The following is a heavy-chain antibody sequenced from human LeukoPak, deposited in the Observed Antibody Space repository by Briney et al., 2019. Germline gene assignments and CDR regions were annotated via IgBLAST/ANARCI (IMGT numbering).Heavy chain of an antibody. V-gene: IGHV1-18*01. CDR2: ISAYNGDT. D-gene: IGHD2/OR15-2a*01. J-gene: IGHJ6*02. Sequence: ASVKVSCKASGYTFNHHGITWVRQAPGQGLEWMGWISAYNGDTNYAQEFQGRVTMTTDTSTSTAYMELRSLRSDDTAVYYCARNRGLKYYGMDVWGQGTTVTVSS. CDR1: GYTFNHHG. CDR3: ARNRGLKYYGMDV.